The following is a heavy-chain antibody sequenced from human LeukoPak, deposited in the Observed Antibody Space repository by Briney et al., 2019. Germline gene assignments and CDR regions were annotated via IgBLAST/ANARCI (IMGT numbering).Heavy chain of an antibody. V-gene: IGHV4-4*07. CDR3: AREPSGYSYGFLDY. J-gene: IGHJ4*02. D-gene: IGHD5-18*01. CDR2: IYTSGST. Sequence: SETLSLTCTVSGGSISSYYWSWIRQPAGKGLEWIGRIYTSGSTNYNPSLKSRVTMSVDTSKNQFSLKLSSVTAADTAVYYCAREPSGYSYGFLDYWGQGTLVTVSS. CDR1: GGSISSYY.